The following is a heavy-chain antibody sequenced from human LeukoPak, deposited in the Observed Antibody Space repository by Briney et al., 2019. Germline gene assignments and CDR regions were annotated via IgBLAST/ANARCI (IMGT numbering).Heavy chain of an antibody. CDR1: GYSFTGYD. V-gene: IGHV1-8*01. CDR3: APPTGRPSNYYSMDV. D-gene: IGHD1-26*01. Sequence: ASVKVSCKASGYSFTGYDISWVRQATGQGQEGMGWMSPNNGNTGYAQRFQGRVTMTRDTATSTAYMELSSLKFEDTAVYYCAPPTGRPSNYYSMDVWGKGTTVAVSS. J-gene: IGHJ6*03. CDR2: MSPNNGNT.